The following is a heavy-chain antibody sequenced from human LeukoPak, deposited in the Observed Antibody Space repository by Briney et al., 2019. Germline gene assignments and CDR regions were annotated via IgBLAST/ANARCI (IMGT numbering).Heavy chain of an antibody. Sequence: ASVKVSCKASGYSFVLYGISWVRQAPGEGPEWMGWISGSTGDTNYAQKFQGRVTITADESTSTAYMELSSLRSEDTAVYYCARGSTRGVVRFDPWGQGTLVTVSS. CDR1: GYSFVLYG. J-gene: IGHJ5*02. D-gene: IGHD4-23*01. CDR3: ARGSTRGVVRFDP. V-gene: IGHV1-18*01. CDR2: ISGSTGDT.